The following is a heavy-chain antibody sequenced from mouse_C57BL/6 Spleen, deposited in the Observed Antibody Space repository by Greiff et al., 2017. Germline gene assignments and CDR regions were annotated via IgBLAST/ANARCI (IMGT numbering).Heavy chain of an antibody. V-gene: IGHV1-82*01. J-gene: IGHJ2*01. D-gene: IGHD2-4*01. CDR2: IYPGDGDT. CDR3: AREADYDGY. CDR1: GYAFSSSW. Sequence: QVQLQQSGPELVKPGASVKISCKASGYAFSSSWMNWVKPRPGKGLEWIGRIYPGDGDTNYNGKFKGKATLTADKSSSTAYMQLSSLTSEDSAVYFGAREADYDGYWGQGTTLTVSS.